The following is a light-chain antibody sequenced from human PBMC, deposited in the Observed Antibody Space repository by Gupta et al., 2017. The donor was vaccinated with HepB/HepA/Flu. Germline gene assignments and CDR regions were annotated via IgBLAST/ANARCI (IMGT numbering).Light chain of an antibody. CDR1: QSISSY. J-gene: IGKJ1*01. CDR3: QQRYSTPLT. V-gene: IGKV1-39*01. Sequence: DIQMTQSPSSLSASVGDRVTITCRASQSISSYLNWYQQKPGKAPKLLIYAASSLQSVVPSRFSGSGSGTDFTLTISSLQPEDFATYYCQQRYSTPLTFGQGTKVEIK. CDR2: AAS.